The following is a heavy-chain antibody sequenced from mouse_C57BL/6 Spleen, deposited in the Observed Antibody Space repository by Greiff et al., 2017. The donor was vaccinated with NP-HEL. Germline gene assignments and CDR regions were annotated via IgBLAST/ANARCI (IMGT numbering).Heavy chain of an antibody. J-gene: IGHJ2*01. CDR1: GYAFSSSW. Sequence: QVQLQQSGPELVKPGASVKISCKASGYAFSSSWMNWVKQRPGKGLEWIGRIYPGDGDTNYNGKFKGKATLTADKSSSTAYMQLSSLTSEDSAVYFCARFEAYLWGDWGQGTTLTVSS. CDR3: ARFEAYLWGD. CDR2: IYPGDGDT. D-gene: IGHD5-5*01. V-gene: IGHV1-82*01.